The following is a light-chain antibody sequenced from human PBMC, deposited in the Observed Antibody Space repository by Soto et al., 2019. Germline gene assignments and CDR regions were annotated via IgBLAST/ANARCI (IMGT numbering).Light chain of an antibody. V-gene: IGKV3-15*01. J-gene: IGKJ1*01. CDR2: DAS. Sequence: ILMTQSPATLSLSPGERATLSCRASQSVSNNLAWYQQKPGQAPRLLIYDASTRATGIPARFSGSGSATEFTLTTSGLQSEDFTVYYCQQYNNWPPWTFGQGTKVEIK. CDR3: QQYNNWPPWT. CDR1: QSVSNN.